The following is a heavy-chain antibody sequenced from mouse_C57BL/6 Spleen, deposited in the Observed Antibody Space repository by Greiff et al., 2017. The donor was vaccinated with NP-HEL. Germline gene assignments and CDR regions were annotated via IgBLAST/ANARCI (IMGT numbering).Heavy chain of an antibody. D-gene: IGHD1-1*01. Sequence: QVQLQQPGAELVRPGSSVKLSCKASGYTFTSYWMDWVKQRPGQGLEWIGNIYPSDSETHYNQKFKDEATLTVDKSSSTAYMQLSSLTSEDSAVYYCARYYYGSPFAYWGQGTLVTVSA. V-gene: IGHV1-61*01. CDR2: IYPSDSET. J-gene: IGHJ3*01. CDR1: GYTFTSYW. CDR3: ARYYYGSPFAY.